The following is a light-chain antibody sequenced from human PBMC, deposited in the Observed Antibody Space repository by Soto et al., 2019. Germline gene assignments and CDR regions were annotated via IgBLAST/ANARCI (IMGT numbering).Light chain of an antibody. Sequence: EIVLTQSPGILSLSPGERATLSCRASQSVSSSYLAWYQQKPGQAPRLLIYGASGRATGIPDRFGGSGSGTDFTLTITRLEPEDFAVYYCQQYGSSPGITFGQGTRLEIK. CDR2: GAS. CDR1: QSVSSSY. J-gene: IGKJ5*01. V-gene: IGKV3-20*01. CDR3: QQYGSSPGIT.